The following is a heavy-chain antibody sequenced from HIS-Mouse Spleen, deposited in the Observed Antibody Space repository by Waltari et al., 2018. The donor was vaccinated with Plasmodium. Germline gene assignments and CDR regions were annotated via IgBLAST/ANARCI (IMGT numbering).Heavy chain of an antibody. J-gene: IGHJ4*02. Sequence: QVQLQESGPGLGKPSETLSLTCTVSGGSISRYYCGWTRQPPGKGLEWIGYIYYSGSTNYNPSLKSRVTISVDTSKNQFSLKLSSVTAADTAVYYCARLRYSYGYFDYWGQGTLVTVSS. CDR3: ARLRYSYGYFDY. V-gene: IGHV4-59*08. D-gene: IGHD5-18*01. CDR1: GGSISRYY. CDR2: IYYSGST.